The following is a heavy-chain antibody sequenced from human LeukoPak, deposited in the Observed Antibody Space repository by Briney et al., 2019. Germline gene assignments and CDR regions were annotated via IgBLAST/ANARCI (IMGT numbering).Heavy chain of an antibody. CDR3: VRPYITPYDAFDI. Sequence: GESVKISCKGSGYSFTSYWIGWVRQMPGKGLEWMGMIYPGDSDTRYSPSFQGQVTISADKSISTAYLQWSSLKASDTAMYYCVRPYITPYDAFDIWGQGTMVTVSS. J-gene: IGHJ3*02. V-gene: IGHV5-51*01. CDR1: GYSFTSYW. CDR2: IYPGDSDT. D-gene: IGHD2-2*02.